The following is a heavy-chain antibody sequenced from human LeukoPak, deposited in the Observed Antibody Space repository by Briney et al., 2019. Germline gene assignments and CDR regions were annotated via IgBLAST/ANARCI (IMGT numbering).Heavy chain of an antibody. Sequence: EASVKVSCKASGGTFSSYAISWVRQAPGQGLEWMGGIIPIFGTANYAQKFQGRVTITADESTSTAYMELSSLRSEDTAVYYCARTTVTTGDDYFDYWGQGTLVTVSS. CDR1: GGTFSSYA. CDR3: ARTTVTTGDDYFDY. V-gene: IGHV1-69*13. D-gene: IGHD4-17*01. CDR2: IIPIFGTA. J-gene: IGHJ4*02.